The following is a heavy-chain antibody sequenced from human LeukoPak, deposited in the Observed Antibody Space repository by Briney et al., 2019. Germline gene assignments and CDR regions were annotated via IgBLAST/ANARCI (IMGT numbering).Heavy chain of an antibody. CDR1: GGSISSYY. V-gene: IGHV4-59*08. CDR2: IYYSGST. J-gene: IGHJ4*02. CDR3: ARHEGGSYFDYFDY. D-gene: IGHD1-26*01. Sequence: KPSETLSLTCTVSGGSISSYYWSWIRQPPGKGLEWIGYIYYSGSTNYNPSLKSRVTISVDTSKNQFSLKLSSVTAADTAVYYCARHEGGSYFDYFDYWGQGTLVTVSS.